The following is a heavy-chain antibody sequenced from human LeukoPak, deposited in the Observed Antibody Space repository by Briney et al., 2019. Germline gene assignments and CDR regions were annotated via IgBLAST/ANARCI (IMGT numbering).Heavy chain of an antibody. J-gene: IGHJ4*02. CDR3: ARDSYSGYDFDY. Sequence: PGGSLRLSCAASGFTFSSYWMSWVRQAPGKGLEWVANIKQDGSEKYYADSVKGRFTISRDNSKNTLYLQMNSLRAEDTAVYYCARDSYSGYDFDYWGQGTLVTVSS. CDR1: GFTFSSYW. V-gene: IGHV3-7*01. D-gene: IGHD5-12*01. CDR2: IKQDGSEK.